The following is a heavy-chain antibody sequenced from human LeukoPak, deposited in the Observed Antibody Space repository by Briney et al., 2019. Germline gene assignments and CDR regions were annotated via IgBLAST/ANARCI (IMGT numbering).Heavy chain of an antibody. CDR2: ISYNGGVR. D-gene: IGHD1-1*01. CDR1: GFTVSTYG. V-gene: IGHV3-30*03. Sequence: GGSLRLSCAASGFTVSTYGFHWVRQAPGKGLEWVALISYNGGVRYYADSVRGRFTISRDNSKNTVYLQMNSLRDEDAAVYYCLTEYRTEGTPAVFDYWGQGTLVTVSS. CDR3: LTEYRTEGTPAVFDY. J-gene: IGHJ4*02.